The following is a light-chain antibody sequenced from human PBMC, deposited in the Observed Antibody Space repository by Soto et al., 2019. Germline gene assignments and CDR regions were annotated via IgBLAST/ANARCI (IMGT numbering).Light chain of an antibody. CDR2: DAS. CDR1: QSSSSW. V-gene: IGKV1-5*01. J-gene: IGKJ5*01. CDR3: QQYNSYSYT. Sequence: SQIPQSPSTLSASVRGRVTITFRASQSSSSWLAWYQQKPGKAPKLLIYDASSLESGVPSRFSGSGSGTEFTLTISSLQPDDFATYYCQQYNSYSYTLGQGTRLAIK.